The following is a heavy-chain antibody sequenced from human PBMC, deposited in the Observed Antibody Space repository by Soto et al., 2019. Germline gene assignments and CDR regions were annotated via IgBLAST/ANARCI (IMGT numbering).Heavy chain of an antibody. D-gene: IGHD6-19*01. J-gene: IGHJ6*02. CDR3: ARGPLVAVAGWYDYGMDV. Sequence: QVQLVESGGGVVQPGRSLRLSCAASGFTFSSYAMHWVRQAPGKGLEWVAVISYDGSNKYYADSVKGRFTISRDNSKNTLYLQMNSLRVEDTAVYYCARGPLVAVAGWYDYGMDVWGQGTTVTVSS. CDR2: ISYDGSNK. V-gene: IGHV3-30-3*01. CDR1: GFTFSSYA.